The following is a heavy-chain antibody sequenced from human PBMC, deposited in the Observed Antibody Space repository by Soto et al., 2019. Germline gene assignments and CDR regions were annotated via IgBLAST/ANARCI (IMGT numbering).Heavy chain of an antibody. CDR2: IWYDGSNK. Sequence: GGSLRLSCAASGFTFSSYGMHWVRQAPGKGLEWVAVIWYDGSNKYYADSVKGRFTISRDNSKNTLYLQMNSLRAEDTAVYYCARDVPLRWHSPDNWFDPWGQGTLVTVSS. CDR3: ARDVPLRWHSPDNWFDP. V-gene: IGHV3-33*01. J-gene: IGHJ5*02. D-gene: IGHD4-17*01. CDR1: GFTFSSYG.